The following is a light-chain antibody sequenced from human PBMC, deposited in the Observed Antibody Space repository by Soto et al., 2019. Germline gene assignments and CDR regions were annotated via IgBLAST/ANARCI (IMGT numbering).Light chain of an antibody. Sequence: EIVMTQSPATLSVSPGERATLSCRASQSVGSTLAWYQQKLGQAPRLLIYGASTRATGVPARFRGSGSGTEFTLTISSLQSEDFAVYYCQQYTGSPPAAFGQGTKLEIK. CDR3: QQYTGSPPAA. CDR2: GAS. J-gene: IGKJ2*01. V-gene: IGKV3-15*01. CDR1: QSVGST.